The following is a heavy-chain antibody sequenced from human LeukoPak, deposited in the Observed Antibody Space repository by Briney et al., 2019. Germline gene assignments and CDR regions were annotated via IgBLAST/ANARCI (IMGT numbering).Heavy chain of an antibody. CDR1: GFTFSSYW. J-gene: IGHJ4*02. CDR3: ARGSNVVTPDSGYFDY. D-gene: IGHD3-22*01. CDR2: IKQDGSEK. V-gene: IGHV3-7*01. Sequence: GGSLRLSCAASGFTFSSYWMSWVRQAPGKGLEWVANIKQDGSEKYYVDSVKGRFTISRDNAKNSLYLQMNSLRAEDTAVYYCARGSNVVTPDSGYFDYWGQGTLVTVYS.